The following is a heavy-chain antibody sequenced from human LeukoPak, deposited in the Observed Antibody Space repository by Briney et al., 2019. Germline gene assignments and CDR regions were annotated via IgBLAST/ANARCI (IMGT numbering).Heavy chain of an antibody. Sequence: SQTLSITCTVSGGSISSGDYYGSWIRQPPGKGLEWVGYIYYSGSSYYNPSLKSRVTISVDTSKNQFSLKLSSVTAADTAVYYCARGDSGYYYPYWGQGTLVTVSS. CDR1: GGSISSGDYY. D-gene: IGHD3-22*01. J-gene: IGHJ4*02. CDR2: IYYSGSS. CDR3: ARGDSGYYYPY. V-gene: IGHV4-30-4*01.